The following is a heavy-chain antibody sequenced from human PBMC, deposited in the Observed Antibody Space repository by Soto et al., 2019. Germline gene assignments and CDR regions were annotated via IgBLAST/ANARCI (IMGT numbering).Heavy chain of an antibody. D-gene: IGHD2-2*01. V-gene: IGHV1-69*13. CDR3: ARIADIVLVPAAARDAYYYYGMDV. CDR2: IIPIFGTA. CDR1: GGTFSSYA. Sequence: ASVKVSCKASGGTFSSYAISWVRQAPGQGLEWMGGIIPIFGTANYAQKFQGRVTITADESTSTAYMELSSLRSEDTAVYYCARIADIVLVPAAARDAYYYYGMDVWG. J-gene: IGHJ6*02.